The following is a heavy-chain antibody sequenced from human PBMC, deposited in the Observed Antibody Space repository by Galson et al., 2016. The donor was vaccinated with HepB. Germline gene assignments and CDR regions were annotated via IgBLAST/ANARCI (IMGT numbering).Heavy chain of an antibody. CDR3: ATHGGLSSPPAIVGTTHGLDV. Sequence: SVKVSCKVSGHTLTDLSIHWVRQAPGKGLEWMGSFDPEEGEAIYAQNFQGRITVTEHISTDTVYMELSSLGSEDTAVFYCATHGGLSSPPAIVGTTHGLDVWGQGTTVTVSS. CDR2: FDPEEGEA. V-gene: IGHV1-24*01. CDR1: GHTLTDLS. D-gene: IGHD1-26*01. J-gene: IGHJ6*02.